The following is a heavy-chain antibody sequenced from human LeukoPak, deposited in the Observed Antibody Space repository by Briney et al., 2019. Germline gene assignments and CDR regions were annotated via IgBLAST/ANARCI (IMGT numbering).Heavy chain of an antibody. J-gene: IGHJ4*02. D-gene: IGHD5-18*01. CDR1: GFTFSSHG. CDR3: AKDRGYSYGTIDY. V-gene: IGHV3-30*18. Sequence: QSGGSLRLSCAASGFTFSSHGMHWVRQAPGKGLEWVAVISYDGSNKYYADSVKGRFTISRDNSKNTLYLQMNSLRAEDTAVYYCAKDRGYSYGTIDYWGQGTLVTVSS. CDR2: ISYDGSNK.